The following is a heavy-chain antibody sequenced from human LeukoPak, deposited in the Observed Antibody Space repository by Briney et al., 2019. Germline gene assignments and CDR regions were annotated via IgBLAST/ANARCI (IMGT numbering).Heavy chain of an antibody. J-gene: IGHJ5*02. Sequence: SQTLSLTCTVSGDSISSGDYYWSWIRQPPGKGLDWIGYIYYTGNTYYNPSLKSRVTISADTSKNQFSLKLTSVTAADTAVYYCARVGLHSGSYYWFDPWGQGTLVTVSS. CDR1: GDSISSGDYY. D-gene: IGHD1-26*01. CDR3: ARVGLHSGSYYWFDP. CDR2: IYYTGNT. V-gene: IGHV4-30-4*08.